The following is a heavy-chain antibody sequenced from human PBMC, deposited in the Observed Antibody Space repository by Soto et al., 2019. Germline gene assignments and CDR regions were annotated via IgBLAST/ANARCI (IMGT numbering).Heavy chain of an antibody. J-gene: IGHJ4*02. D-gene: IGHD3-10*01. CDR2: ISYDGSNK. V-gene: IGHV3-30-3*01. Sequence: QVQLVESGGGVVQPGRSLRLSCEASGFAFSSYAMHWVRQAPGKGLEWVAVISYDGSNKYYADSVKGRFTISRDNSKNTRYLQMNSLRAEDTAVYYCARDLSGSGDWGQGTLVTVSS. CDR3: ARDLSGSGD. CDR1: GFAFSSYA.